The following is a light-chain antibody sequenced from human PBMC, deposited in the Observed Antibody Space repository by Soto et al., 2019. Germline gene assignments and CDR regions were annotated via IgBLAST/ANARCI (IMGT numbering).Light chain of an antibody. CDR1: ALPNQY. CDR2: KDT. J-gene: IGLJ1*01. V-gene: IGLV3-25*03. CDR3: QSADSSGIF. Sequence: SYELTQAPSMSVSPGQTARITCSGDALPNQYAYWYQKKPGQAPILVIYKDTARPSEIPERFSGSSSGTTVTLAISGVQAEDEADYYCQSADSSGIFFGPWTKVTVL.